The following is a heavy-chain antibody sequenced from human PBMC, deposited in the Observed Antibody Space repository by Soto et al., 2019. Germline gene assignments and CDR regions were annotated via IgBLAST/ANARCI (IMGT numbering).Heavy chain of an antibody. D-gene: IGHD3-16*01. Sequence: QMQLVQSGPEVKKPGTSVKVSCKASGFTFTSSAVQWVRQARGQRLEWIGWIVVGSGNTNYAQKFQERVTITRDMSTSTAYMELSSLRSEDTAVYYCAAGGAIPYGGDYWGQGTLVTVSS. CDR2: IVVGSGNT. V-gene: IGHV1-58*01. CDR3: AAGGAIPYGGDY. CDR1: GFTFTSSA. J-gene: IGHJ4*02.